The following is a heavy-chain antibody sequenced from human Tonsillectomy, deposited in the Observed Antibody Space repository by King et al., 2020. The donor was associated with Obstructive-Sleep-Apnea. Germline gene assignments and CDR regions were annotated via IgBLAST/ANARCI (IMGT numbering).Heavy chain of an antibody. CDR1: GGSFSGYY. J-gene: IGHJ4*02. CDR2: INHSGST. D-gene: IGHD6-13*01. CDR3: ARGGWGSSWPFDY. V-gene: IGHV4-34*01. Sequence: VPLQQWGAGLLKPSETLSLTCAVYGGSFSGYYWSWIRQPPGKGLEWIGEINHSGSTNYNPSLKSRVTISLDTSKNQFSLELSSVTAADTAVYYCARGGWGSSWPFDYWGQGTLVTVSS.